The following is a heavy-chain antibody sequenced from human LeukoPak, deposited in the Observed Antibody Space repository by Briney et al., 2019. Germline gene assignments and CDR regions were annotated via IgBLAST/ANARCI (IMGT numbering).Heavy chain of an antibody. D-gene: IGHD2-21*02. Sequence: WGSLRLSCAASGFTFSSYGMHWVRQAPGKGLEWVAVISYDGSNKYYADSVKGRFTISRDNSKNTLYLQMNSLRAEDTAVYYCAKDRRAYCGGDCYDAFDIWGQGTMVTVSS. CDR1: GFTFSSYG. CDR3: AKDRRAYCGGDCYDAFDI. CDR2: ISYDGSNK. J-gene: IGHJ3*02. V-gene: IGHV3-30*18.